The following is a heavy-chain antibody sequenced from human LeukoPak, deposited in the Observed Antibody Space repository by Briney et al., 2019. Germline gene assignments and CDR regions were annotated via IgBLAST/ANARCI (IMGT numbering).Heavy chain of an antibody. CDR1: GFTFSSYS. V-gene: IGHV3-48*04. CDR2: ISSSSSTI. J-gene: IGHJ4*02. CDR3: ARARTSIYGDYFDY. D-gene: IGHD4-17*01. Sequence: PGGSLRLSCAASGFTFSSYSMNWVRQAPGKGLEGVSYISSSSSTIYYADSVKGRFTIYNAKNSLYLQMNSLRAEDTAIYYCARARTSIYGDYFDYWGQGILVTVSS.